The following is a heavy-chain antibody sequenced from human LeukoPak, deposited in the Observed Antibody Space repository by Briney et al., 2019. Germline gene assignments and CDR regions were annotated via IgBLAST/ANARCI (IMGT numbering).Heavy chain of an antibody. D-gene: IGHD3-9*01. Sequence: GGSLRLSCAASGFTFSSYNMNWVRQAPGKGLEWASYISSSSSTIYYADSVKGRFTISRDNAKNSLYMQMNSLRDEDTAVYYCMRVDWASFAFDIWGQGTMVTVSS. CDR1: GFTFSSYN. CDR3: MRVDWASFAFDI. CDR2: ISSSSSTI. J-gene: IGHJ3*02. V-gene: IGHV3-48*02.